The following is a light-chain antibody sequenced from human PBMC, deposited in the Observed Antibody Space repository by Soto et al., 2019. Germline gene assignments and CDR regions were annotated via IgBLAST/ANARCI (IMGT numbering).Light chain of an antibody. CDR1: QSITSNY. V-gene: IGKV3-20*01. Sequence: EIVLTQSPGTLSLSPGERATLSCRASQSITSNYLAWYQQKPGQAPRLLIYGPSSRAIGIPHRFSGSGSGTDFTLTISRLEPADAAVYYCQQYESLLWTFGQGTKLEIK. J-gene: IGKJ1*01. CDR2: GPS. CDR3: QQYESLLWT.